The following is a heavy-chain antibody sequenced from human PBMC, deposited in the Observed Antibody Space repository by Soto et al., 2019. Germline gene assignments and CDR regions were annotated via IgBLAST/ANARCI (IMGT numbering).Heavy chain of an antibody. CDR2: MNPNSGNT. CDR3: ARGITMVRGSDWFDP. V-gene: IGHV1-8*01. D-gene: IGHD3-10*01. Sequence: GASVKVSSKASGSTFTSYDINWGRQATGQGLEWMGWMNPNSGNTGYAQKFQGRVTMTRNTSISTAYMELSSLRSEDTAVYYCARGITMVRGSDWFDPWGQGTLVTVSS. CDR1: GSTFTSYD. J-gene: IGHJ5*02.